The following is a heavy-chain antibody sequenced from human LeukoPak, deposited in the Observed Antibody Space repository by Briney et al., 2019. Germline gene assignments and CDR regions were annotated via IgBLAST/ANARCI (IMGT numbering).Heavy chain of an antibody. CDR2: ISSSGSTI. J-gene: IGHJ6*03. Sequence: PGGSLRLSCAASGFTFSSYEMNWVRQAPGKGLEWVSYISSSGSTIYYADSVKGRFTISRDNAKNSLYLQMNSLRAEDTAVYYCARVHSSSWAMDVWGKGTTVTISS. CDR1: GFTFSSYE. V-gene: IGHV3-48*03. D-gene: IGHD6-13*01. CDR3: ARVHSSSWAMDV.